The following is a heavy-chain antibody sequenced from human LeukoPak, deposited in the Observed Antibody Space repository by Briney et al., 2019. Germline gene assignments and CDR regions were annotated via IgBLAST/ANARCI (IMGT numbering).Heavy chain of an antibody. Sequence: SQTLSLTCTVSGDSISSGDYYWSWIRQPAGKGLGWIGRISSSGSTNYNPSLKSRVTISVDTSKNQFSLNLRSVTAADTAVYYCVRGPYGASISNWFDPWGQGLLVTVSS. CDR2: ISSSGST. CDR1: GDSISSGDYY. CDR3: VRGPYGASISNWFDP. V-gene: IGHV4-61*02. D-gene: IGHD4/OR15-4a*01. J-gene: IGHJ5*02.